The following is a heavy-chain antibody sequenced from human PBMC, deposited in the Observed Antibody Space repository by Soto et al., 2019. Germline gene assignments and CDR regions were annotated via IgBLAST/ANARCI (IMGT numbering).Heavy chain of an antibody. D-gene: IGHD3-16*02. CDR1: GYKFINHY. CDR2: INPNGGGT. V-gene: IGHV1-46*01. CDR3: ARDSSASATSYPFDY. J-gene: IGHJ4*02. Sequence: GASVKVSCKASGYKFINHYIHWVRQAPGVGLEWMGIINPNGGGTDYAQKFQGRVTMTTDTYASTVHMGLSSLRSEDTAVYFCARDSSASATSYPFDYWGQGTLVTVSS.